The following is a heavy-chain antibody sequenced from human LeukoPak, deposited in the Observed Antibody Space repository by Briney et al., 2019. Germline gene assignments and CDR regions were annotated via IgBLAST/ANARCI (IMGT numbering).Heavy chain of an antibody. D-gene: IGHD1-26*01. Sequence: PGGSLRLSCAASGFTFSSYAMNWVRQAPGKGLEWVSAISGSGGSTYYADSVKGRFTISRDNSKNTLYLQMNSLRAEDTAVYYCAKGTTPYSGSYWDYYFDYWGQGTLVTVSS. J-gene: IGHJ4*02. CDR3: AKGTTPYSGSYWDYYFDY. CDR2: ISGSGGST. CDR1: GFTFSSYA. V-gene: IGHV3-23*01.